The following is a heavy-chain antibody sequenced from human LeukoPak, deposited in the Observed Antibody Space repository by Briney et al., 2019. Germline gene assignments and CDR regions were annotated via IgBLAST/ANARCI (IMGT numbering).Heavy chain of an antibody. V-gene: IGHV3-30*04. J-gene: IGHJ6*03. D-gene: IGHD6-13*01. Sequence: GGSLRLSCAASGFTFSSYAMHWVRQAPGKGLEWVAVISYDGSNKYYADSVKGRFTISRDNSKNTLYLQMNSLRAEDTAVYYCARAAAADPYYYYYYMDVWGKGTTVTVSS. CDR2: ISYDGSNK. CDR1: GFTFSSYA. CDR3: ARAAAADPYYYYYYMDV.